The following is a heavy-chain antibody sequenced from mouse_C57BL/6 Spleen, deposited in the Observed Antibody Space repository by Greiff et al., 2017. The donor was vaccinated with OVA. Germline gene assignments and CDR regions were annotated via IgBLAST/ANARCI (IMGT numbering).Heavy chain of an antibody. D-gene: IGHD1-1*01. CDR2: IDPSDSYT. J-gene: IGHJ2*01. V-gene: IGHV1-50*01. CDR3: ARGTTVVEDD. Sequence: QVQLQQPGAELVKPGASVKLSCKASGYTFTSYWMQWVKQRPGQGLEWIGEIDPSDSYTNYNQKFKGKATLTVDTSSSTAYMQLSSLTSEDSAVYYCARGTTVVEDDWGQGTTLTVSS. CDR1: GYTFTSYW.